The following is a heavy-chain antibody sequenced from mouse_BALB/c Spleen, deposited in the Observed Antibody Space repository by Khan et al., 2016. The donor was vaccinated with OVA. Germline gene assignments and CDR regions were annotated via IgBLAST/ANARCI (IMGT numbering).Heavy chain of an antibody. CDR1: GFNIKDYY. V-gene: IGHV14-1*02. Sequence: EVQLQESGAELVRPGALVKLSCKAAGFNIKDYYMYWVKQRPEQGLEWIGWIDPENGNTIYDPKFQGKASITADTSSNTANLQLSSLTSEDTAVSYCASSYEEDAMDCWGQGTSVTVSS. CDR2: IDPENGNT. J-gene: IGHJ4*01. D-gene: IGHD1-1*01. CDR3: ASSYEEDAMDC.